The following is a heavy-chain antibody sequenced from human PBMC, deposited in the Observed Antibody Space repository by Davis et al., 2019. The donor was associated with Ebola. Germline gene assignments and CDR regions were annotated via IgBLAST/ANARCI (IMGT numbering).Heavy chain of an antibody. D-gene: IGHD2-15*01. J-gene: IGHJ6*02. Sequence: GESLKISCAASGFTFSSYGMHWVRQAPGKGLEWVAVIWYDGSNKYYADSVKGRFTISRDNSKNTLYLQMNSLRAEDTAVYYCARGVVAATENYYYYGIDVWGQGTTVTVSS. CDR3: ARGVVAATENYYYYGIDV. CDR2: IWYDGSNK. V-gene: IGHV3-33*01. CDR1: GFTFSSYG.